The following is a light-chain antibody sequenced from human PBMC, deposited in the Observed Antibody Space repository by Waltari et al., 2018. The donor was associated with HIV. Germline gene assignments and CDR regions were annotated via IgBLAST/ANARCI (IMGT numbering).Light chain of an antibody. CDR3: QQYLRSPPT. CDR1: RSIPYRSDTRNY. CDR2: WAS. Sequence: DIVMTQSPDPLPVSLCERATINCTPTRSIPYRSDTRNYLAWYQQKPRRPPRLLISWASTRESGVPDRFSGSGSGTDFALTISRLQAEDVAVYHCQQYLRSPPTFGGGTKVEIK. V-gene: IGKV4-1*01. J-gene: IGKJ4*01.